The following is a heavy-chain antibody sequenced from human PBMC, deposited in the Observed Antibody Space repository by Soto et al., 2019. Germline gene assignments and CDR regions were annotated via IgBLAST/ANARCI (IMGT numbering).Heavy chain of an antibody. J-gene: IGHJ4*02. D-gene: IGHD4-17*01. Sequence: SETLSLTCTVSGGSISSYYWSWIRQPPGKGLEWIGYIYYSGSTNYNPSLKSRVTISVDTSKNQFSLKLSSVTAADTAVYYCARHGDYVGVDYWGQGTLVTVSS. CDR1: GGSISSYY. CDR3: ARHGDYVGVDY. CDR2: IYYSGST. V-gene: IGHV4-59*01.